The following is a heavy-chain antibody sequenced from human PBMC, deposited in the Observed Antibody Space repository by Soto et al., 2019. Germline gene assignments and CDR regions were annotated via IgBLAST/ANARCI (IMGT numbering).Heavy chain of an antibody. V-gene: IGHV4-39*01. CDR2: IYYSGST. CDR1: GGSISSSSYY. J-gene: IGHJ6*02. CDR3: ARLHRNHRYYYYGMDV. Sequence: QLQLQESGPGLVKPSETLSLTCTVSGGSISSSSYYWGWIRQPPGKGLEWIGSIYYSGSTYYNPSLTSRVTISVDTSKNQFSLKLSSVTAADTAVYYCARLHRNHRYYYYGMDVWGQGTTVTVSS.